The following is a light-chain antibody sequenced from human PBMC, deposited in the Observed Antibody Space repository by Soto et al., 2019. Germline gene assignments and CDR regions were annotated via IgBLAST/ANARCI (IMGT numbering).Light chain of an antibody. Sequence: QSALTQPASVSGSPGQSITISCSGTSSDVGGYNYVSWYQQLPGKAPKLMIYDVSKRPSGVPDRFSGSKSGNTASLTISGLQADDEADYYCCSHAGSYTYVFGTGTKLTVL. V-gene: IGLV2-11*01. CDR3: CSHAGSYTYV. CDR1: SSDVGGYNY. CDR2: DVS. J-gene: IGLJ1*01.